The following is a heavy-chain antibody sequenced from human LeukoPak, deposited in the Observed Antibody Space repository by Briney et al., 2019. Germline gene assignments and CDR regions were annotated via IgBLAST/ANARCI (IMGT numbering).Heavy chain of an antibody. CDR2: MNPNSGNT. Sequence: AASVKVSCKASGYTFTSYDINWVRQATGQGLEWMGWMNPNSGNTGYAQKFQGRVTMTRNTSISTAYMELSSLRSEDTAMYYCARALGSSSAGYWFDPWGQGTLVTVSS. J-gene: IGHJ5*02. CDR1: GYTFTSYD. D-gene: IGHD6-6*01. V-gene: IGHV1-8*01. CDR3: ARALGSSSAGYWFDP.